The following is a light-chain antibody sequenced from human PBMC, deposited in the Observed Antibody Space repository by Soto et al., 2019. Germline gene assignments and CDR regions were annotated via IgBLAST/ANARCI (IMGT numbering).Light chain of an antibody. V-gene: IGLV1-40*01. Sequence: QSVLTQPPSVSGAPGQRVTIYCTGSSSNIGAGYDVHWYQQLPGTAPKLLIYVNSNRPSGVPDRFSGSKSGTSASLAITGLQADDEADYYCQSYDSSLSALFGGGTKLTVL. CDR1: SSNIGAGYD. J-gene: IGLJ3*02. CDR3: QSYDSSLSAL. CDR2: VNS.